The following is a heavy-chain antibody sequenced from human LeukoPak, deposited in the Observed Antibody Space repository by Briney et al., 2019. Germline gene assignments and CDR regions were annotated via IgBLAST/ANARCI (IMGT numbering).Heavy chain of an antibody. CDR1: GFTFSSYG. CDR3: AKDQGELRFDY. J-gene: IGHJ4*02. D-gene: IGHD1-7*01. Sequence: GGSLRLSCAASGFTFSSYGMHWVRQAPGKGLEWVAVIWYDGSNKYYADSVKGRFTISRDNSKNTLYLQMNSLRAEDTAVYYCAKDQGELRFDYWGQGTLVTVSS. CDR2: IWYDGSNK. V-gene: IGHV3-30*02.